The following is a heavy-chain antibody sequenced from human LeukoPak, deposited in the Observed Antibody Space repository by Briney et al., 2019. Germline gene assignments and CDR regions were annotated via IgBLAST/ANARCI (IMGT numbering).Heavy chain of an antibody. CDR2: INPSGGST. Sequence: ASVKVSCKASGYIFTGYNLHWVRQAPGQGLEWMGIINPSGGSTSYAQKFQGRVTMTRDTSTSTVYMELSSLRSEDTAVYYCARGYSSSWGDYWGQGTLVTVSS. CDR3: ARGYSSSWGDY. D-gene: IGHD6-13*01. CDR1: GYIFTGYN. V-gene: IGHV1-46*01. J-gene: IGHJ4*02.